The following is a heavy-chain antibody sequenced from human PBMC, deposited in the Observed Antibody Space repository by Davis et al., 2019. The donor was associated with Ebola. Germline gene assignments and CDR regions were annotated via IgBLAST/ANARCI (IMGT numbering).Heavy chain of an antibody. CDR3: ASLLCSGESCTD. D-gene: IGHD2-15*01. CDR1: GYTFTSYD. J-gene: IGHJ4*02. CDR2: MNPNSGNT. V-gene: IGHV1-8*01. Sequence: ASVKVSCKASGYTFTSYDINWVRQATGQGLEWMGWMNPNSGNTGYAQKFQGRVTMTRNTSISTAYMELSSLRSEDTAVYYCASLLCSGESCTDWGQGTLVAVSS.